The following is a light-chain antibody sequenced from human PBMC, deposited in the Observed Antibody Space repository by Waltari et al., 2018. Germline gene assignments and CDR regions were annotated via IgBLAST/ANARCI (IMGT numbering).Light chain of an antibody. CDR2: DAS. CDR1: QSVNEY. CDR3: HVRSNWPPVT. V-gene: IGKV3-11*01. Sequence: EIVLTQSPATLSLSPGERATLSCRASQSVNEYLAWYQQIPGQAPRLLIYDASNRATGIPARFSGSGSGTDFTRTSSSREPEDFAIDYCHVRSNWPPVTFGGGTKVEIK. J-gene: IGKJ4*01.